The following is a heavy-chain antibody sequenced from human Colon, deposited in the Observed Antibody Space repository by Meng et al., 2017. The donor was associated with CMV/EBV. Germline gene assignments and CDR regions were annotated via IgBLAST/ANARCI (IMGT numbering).Heavy chain of an antibody. J-gene: IGHJ4*02. Sequence: LQQGGAGRLKPSEPLPLTCTVYGGSFSNYFWTWIRQPPGKGLEWIGEIYHSQLNYNPSLKSRVTISRDTSKNQFSLKLSSVTAADTAVYYCATGSSQAWELLHYWGQGTLVTVSS. CDR3: ATGSSQAWELLHY. CDR1: GGSFSNYF. D-gene: IGHD1-26*01. V-gene: IGHV4-34*02. CDR2: IYHSQL.